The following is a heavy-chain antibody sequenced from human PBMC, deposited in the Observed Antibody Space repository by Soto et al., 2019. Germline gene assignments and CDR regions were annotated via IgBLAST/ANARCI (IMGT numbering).Heavy chain of an antibody. Sequence: GGSLRLSCAASGFTFSSYGIHWVRQAPGKGLEWVAVISYDGSNKYYADPVKGRFTISRDNSKNTLYLQMNSLRAEDTAVYYCAKGAGAIVVVPAAVDYWGQGTLVTVSS. CDR1: GFTFSSYG. D-gene: IGHD2-2*01. CDR3: AKGAGAIVVVPAAVDY. V-gene: IGHV3-30*18. CDR2: ISYDGSNK. J-gene: IGHJ4*02.